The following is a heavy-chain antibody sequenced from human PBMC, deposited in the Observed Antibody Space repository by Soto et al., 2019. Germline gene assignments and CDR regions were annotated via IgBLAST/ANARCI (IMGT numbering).Heavy chain of an antibody. Sequence: SETLSLTCTVSGCSISSYYWSCIRQPPGKGLEWIGYIYYSGSTNYNPSLKSRVTISVDTSKNQFSLKLSSVTAADTAVYYCARVNGCCSSTSCYSWFDPWGQGTLVTVSS. CDR1: GCSISSYY. V-gene: IGHV4-59*01. CDR3: ARVNGCCSSTSCYSWFDP. CDR2: IYYSGST. J-gene: IGHJ5*02. D-gene: IGHD2-2*03.